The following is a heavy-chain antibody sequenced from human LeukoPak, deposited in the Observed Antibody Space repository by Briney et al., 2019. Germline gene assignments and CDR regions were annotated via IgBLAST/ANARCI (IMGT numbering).Heavy chain of an antibody. Sequence: PSETLSLTCTVSGGSISSYYWSWLRQPPGKGLEWIGEINHSGGANYNPSLKSRVTISVDTSKNQFSLRLTSVTAADTAVYYCATKDYYYDISGYYVARAFDMWGQGTMVTVSS. J-gene: IGHJ3*02. V-gene: IGHV4-34*01. CDR1: GGSISSYY. CDR3: ATKDYYYDISGYYVARAFDM. D-gene: IGHD3-22*01. CDR2: INHSGGA.